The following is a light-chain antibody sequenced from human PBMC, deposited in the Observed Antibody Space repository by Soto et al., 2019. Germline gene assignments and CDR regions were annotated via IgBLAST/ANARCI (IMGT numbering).Light chain of an antibody. CDR2: DVS. CDR1: QSVSSY. Sequence: TVLAQSPATLSLSPGERATLSCRASQSVSSYLAWYQQKPGQAPRLLIYDVSSRATGIPARFSGSGSGTDFTLTISSLEPEDSAVYYCQQHTNWPLTFGGGTKVDIK. CDR3: QQHTNWPLT. V-gene: IGKV3-11*01. J-gene: IGKJ4*01.